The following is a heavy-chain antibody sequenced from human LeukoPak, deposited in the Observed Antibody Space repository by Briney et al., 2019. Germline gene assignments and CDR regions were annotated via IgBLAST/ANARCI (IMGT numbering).Heavy chain of an antibody. CDR2: IRYDGNSE. V-gene: IGHV3-30*02. J-gene: IGHJ4*02. CDR3: AKGGDGYNYGSYFDY. CDR1: GFTFSSYG. D-gene: IGHD5-24*01. Sequence: GGSLRLSCAASGFTFSSYGMHWVRQAPGKGLEWVAFIRYDGNSEFYVDSVKGRFTISRDNSKNTLYLQMSSLRAEDTAVYYCAKGGDGYNYGSYFDYWGQGTLVTVSS.